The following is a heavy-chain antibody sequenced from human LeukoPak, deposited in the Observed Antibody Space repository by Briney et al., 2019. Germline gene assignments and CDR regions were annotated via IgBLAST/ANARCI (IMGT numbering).Heavy chain of an antibody. D-gene: IGHD4-23*01. V-gene: IGHV4-59*01. CDR2: IYYSGST. CDR1: GGSISSYY. J-gene: IGHJ6*03. CDR3: ARTGGTNYYYYYMDV. Sequence: SETPSLTCTVSGGSISSYYWSWIRQPPGKGLEWLGYIYYSGSTNYNPSLKSRVTISVDTSKNQFSLKLSSVTAADTAVYYCARTGGTNYYYYYMDVWGKGTTVTVSS.